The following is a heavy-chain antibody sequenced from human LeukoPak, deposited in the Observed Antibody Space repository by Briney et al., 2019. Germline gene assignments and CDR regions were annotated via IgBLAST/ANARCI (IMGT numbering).Heavy chain of an antibody. J-gene: IGHJ4*02. Sequence: GGSLRLSCAVSGFTFSDYYMSWIRQAPGKGLEWISYITSSSSTINYADSVNGRFTISRDNAKNSLYLQMNSLRTEDTAVYYCANFGPLFRSLNYWGQGTLVTVSS. CDR1: GFTFSDYY. D-gene: IGHD2/OR15-2a*01. V-gene: IGHV3-11*04. CDR2: ITSSSSTI. CDR3: ANFGPLFRSLNY.